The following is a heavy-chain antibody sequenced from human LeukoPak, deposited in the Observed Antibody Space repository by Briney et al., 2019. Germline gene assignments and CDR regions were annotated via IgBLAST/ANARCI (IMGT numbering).Heavy chain of an antibody. Sequence: SETLSLTCAVYGGSFSGYYWSWIRQPPGKGLEWIGEINHSGSTNYNPSLKSRVTISVDTSKNQFSLELSSVTAADTAVYYCANGYSSSPGFDYWGQGTLVTVSS. V-gene: IGHV4-34*01. CDR1: GGSFSGYY. J-gene: IGHJ4*02. CDR2: INHSGST. D-gene: IGHD6-13*01. CDR3: ANGYSSSPGFDY.